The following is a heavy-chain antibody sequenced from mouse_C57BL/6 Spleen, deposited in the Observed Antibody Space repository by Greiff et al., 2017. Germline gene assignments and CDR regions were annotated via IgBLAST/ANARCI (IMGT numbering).Heavy chain of an antibody. Sequence: QVHVKQPGAELVRPGSSVKLSCKASGYTFTSYWMDWVKQRPGQGLEWIGNIYPSDSETHYNQKFKDKATLTVDKSSSTAYMQLSSLTSEDSAVYYCARGGDYYFDYWGQGTTLTVSS. CDR2: IYPSDSET. CDR1: GYTFTSYW. V-gene: IGHV1-61*01. CDR3: ARGGDYYFDY. J-gene: IGHJ2*01.